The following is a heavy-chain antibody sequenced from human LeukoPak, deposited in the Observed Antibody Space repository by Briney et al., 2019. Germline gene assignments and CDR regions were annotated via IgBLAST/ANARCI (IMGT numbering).Heavy chain of an antibody. J-gene: IGHJ5*02. D-gene: IGHD3-10*01. V-gene: IGHV1-2*02. CDR3: ARDSITMVRGVTLNNWFDP. Sequence: ASVKVSCKASGYTFTGYYMHWVRQAPGQGLEWMGWINPNSGGTNYAQKFQGRVTMTRDTSISTAYMELSRLRSDDTAVYYCARDSITMVRGVTLNNWFDPWGQGTLVTVSS. CDR2: INPNSGGT. CDR1: GYTFTGYY.